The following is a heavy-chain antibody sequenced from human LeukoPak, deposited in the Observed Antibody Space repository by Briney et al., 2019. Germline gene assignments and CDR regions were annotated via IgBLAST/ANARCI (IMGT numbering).Heavy chain of an antibody. CDR1: GLTFSNYW. CDR2: IDSDGSTT. D-gene: IGHD5-18*01. CDR3: ARPYSYGAFDV. J-gene: IGHJ3*01. Sequence: PGGSLRLSCAASGLTFSNYWMHWVRQAPGKELVWVSRIDSDGSTTDYADSVKGRFTISRDNAKNTLYLQMNSLRAEDTAVYYCARPYSYGAFDVWGQGTMVTVSS. V-gene: IGHV3-74*01.